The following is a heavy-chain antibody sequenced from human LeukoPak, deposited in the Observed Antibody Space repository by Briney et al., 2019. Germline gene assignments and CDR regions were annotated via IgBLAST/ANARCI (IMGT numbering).Heavy chain of an antibody. CDR2: ISGSGGST. V-gene: IGHV3-23*01. J-gene: IGHJ6*02. CDR3: AKSSAHYNYYNMDV. CDR1: EFTFSSYA. D-gene: IGHD6-19*01. Sequence: PGGSLRLSCAASEFTFSSYAMNWVRQAPGKGLDWVSVISGSGGSTYYADSVKGRFTISRDNSKNTLYLQVDSLRAEDTAVYYCAKSSAHYNYYNMDVWGQGTTVTVSS.